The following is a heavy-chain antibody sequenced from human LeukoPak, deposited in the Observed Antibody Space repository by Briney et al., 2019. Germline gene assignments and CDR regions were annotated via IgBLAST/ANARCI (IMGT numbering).Heavy chain of an antibody. D-gene: IGHD6-19*01. J-gene: IGHJ4*02. Sequence: GGSLRLSCAASGFTFSSYNMNWLRQPPGKGLEWISSISSSSGHIHYADSVKGRFTISRDNANNSLYLQMNSLRDEDTAVYYCARDPGTVADPYFDYWGQGSLVTVSS. V-gene: IGHV3-21*01. CDR1: GFTFSSYN. CDR3: ARDPGTVADPYFDY. CDR2: ISSSSGHI.